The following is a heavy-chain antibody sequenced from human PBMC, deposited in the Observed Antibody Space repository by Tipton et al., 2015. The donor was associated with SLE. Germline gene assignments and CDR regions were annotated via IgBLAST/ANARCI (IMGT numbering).Heavy chain of an antibody. CDR2: IYFTGNT. CDR3: ARDKDGGYSYGLNGLDV. Sequence: TLSLTCTVSGGSVSSGGYYWSWIRQYPGKGLEFIGYIYFTGNTYYNPSLKSRVTISVDTSKNQFSLMLSSVTAADTALYYCARDKDGGYSYGLNGLDVWGQGTTVTVFS. CDR1: GGSVSSGGYY. D-gene: IGHD5-18*01. J-gene: IGHJ6*02. V-gene: IGHV4-31*03.